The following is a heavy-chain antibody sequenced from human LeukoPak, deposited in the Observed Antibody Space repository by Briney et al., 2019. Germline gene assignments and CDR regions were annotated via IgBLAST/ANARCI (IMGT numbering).Heavy chain of an antibody. Sequence: GASVKVSCKASGYTFTSYDINWVRQATGQGLEWMGWMNPNSGNTGYAQKFQGRVTMTRNTSISTAYMELSSLRSEDTAVYYCARVLAPYNLLWFGTSPYYFDCWGQGTLVTVSS. J-gene: IGHJ4*02. V-gene: IGHV1-8*01. CDR2: MNPNSGNT. D-gene: IGHD3-10*01. CDR1: GYTFTSYD. CDR3: ARVLAPYNLLWFGTSPYYFDC.